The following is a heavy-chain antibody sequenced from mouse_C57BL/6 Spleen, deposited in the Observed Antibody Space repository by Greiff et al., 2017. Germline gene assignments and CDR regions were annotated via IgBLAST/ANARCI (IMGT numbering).Heavy chain of an antibody. CDR1: GYTFTSYW. J-gene: IGHJ2*01. CDR3: ARLFITTAGDYFDY. CDR2: IDPNSGGT. D-gene: IGHD1-1*01. V-gene: IGHV1-72*01. Sequence: QVQLQQPGAELVKPGASVKLSCKASGYTFTSYWMHWVKQRPGRGPEWIGRIDPNSGGTKYNEKFKSKATLTVDKPSSTAYMQLSSLTSEDSAVYYCARLFITTAGDYFDYWGQGTTLTVSS.